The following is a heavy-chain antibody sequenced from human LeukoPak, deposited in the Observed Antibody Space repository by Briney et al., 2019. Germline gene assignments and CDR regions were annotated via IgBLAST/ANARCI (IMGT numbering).Heavy chain of an antibody. V-gene: IGHV1-46*01. J-gene: IGHJ3*02. CDR1: GYTFTSYY. CDR2: INPSGGST. Sequence: ASVKVSCKASGYTFTSYYMHWVRQAPGQGLEWMGIINPSGGSTSYAQKFQGRVTMTRDTSTSTVYMELSSLRSEDTAVYYCASWIGMARIINAFDIWGQGTMVTVSS. D-gene: IGHD3-3*01. CDR3: ASWIGMARIINAFDI.